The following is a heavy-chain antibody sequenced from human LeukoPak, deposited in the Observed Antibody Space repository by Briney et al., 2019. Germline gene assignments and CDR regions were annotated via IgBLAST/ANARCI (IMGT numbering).Heavy chain of an antibody. CDR3: ARDRVATGTCFDP. CDR1: GFTFSSYE. Sequence: GGSLRLSCAASGFTFSSYEMNWVRQAPGKGLEWVSYISSSGSTIYYADSVKGRFTISRDNAENSLYLQMNSLRAENTAVYYCARDRVATGTCFDPWGQGPLVTVPA. CDR2: ISSSGSTI. J-gene: IGHJ5*02. V-gene: IGHV3-48*03. D-gene: IGHD5-12*01.